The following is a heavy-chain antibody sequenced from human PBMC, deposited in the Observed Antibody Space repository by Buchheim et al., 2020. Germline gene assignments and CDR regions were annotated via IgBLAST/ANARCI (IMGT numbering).Heavy chain of an antibody. D-gene: IGHD3-9*01. Sequence: QVQLVQSGAEVKKPGASVKISCKASGYTFTSYYIQWVRQAPGQGLEWMGIINPNGASTGYAQKFEGRVTMTRDTSTSTVYMELTSLTSEDTAMYYCARDFDGVSGMWDFWGKGTL. J-gene: IGHJ4*02. V-gene: IGHV1-46*01. CDR1: GYTFTSYY. CDR3: ARDFDGVSGMWDF. CDR2: INPNGAST.